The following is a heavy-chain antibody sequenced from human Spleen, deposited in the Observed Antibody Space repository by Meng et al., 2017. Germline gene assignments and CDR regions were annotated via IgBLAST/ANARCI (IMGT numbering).Heavy chain of an antibody. CDR2: INHSGST. CDR3: ARGPTTMAHDFDY. Sequence: QVQLQQLGAGLLKPSETLSLTRVVSGGSFSDYYWSWIRQPPGKGLEWIGEINHSGSTNYNPSLESRATISVDTSQNNLSLKLSSVTAADSAVYYCARGPTTMAHDFDYWGQGTLVTVSS. J-gene: IGHJ4*02. CDR1: GGSFSDYY. D-gene: IGHD4-11*01. V-gene: IGHV4-34*01.